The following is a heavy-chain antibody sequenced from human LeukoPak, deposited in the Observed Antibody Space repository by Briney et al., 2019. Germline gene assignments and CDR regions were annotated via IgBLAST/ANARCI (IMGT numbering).Heavy chain of an antibody. CDR3: ARGGLENGYHSNDGFDI. V-gene: IGHV4-59*01. D-gene: IGHD5-24*01. Sequence: PSETLSLTSTVSGGSISGYYWSWIPPRPGKGLEWIGYIYYSVRTKYNPSLKSRVTMSVDTSRNQFSLKLSSVTAADTTVYYCARGGLENGYHSNDGFDIWGEGTMVTVSS. J-gene: IGHJ3*02. CDR1: GGSISGYY. CDR2: IYYSVRT.